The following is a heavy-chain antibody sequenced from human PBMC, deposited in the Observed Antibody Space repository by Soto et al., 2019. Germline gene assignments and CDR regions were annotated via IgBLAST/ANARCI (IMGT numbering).Heavy chain of an antibody. D-gene: IGHD2-2*01. CDR1: GFTFSSYA. CDR3: ARDGTKSQYGSSTSCYYYYYGIDV. J-gene: IGHJ6*02. Sequence: QVQLVESGGGVVQPGRSLRLSCAASGFTFSSYAMHWVRQAPGKGLEWVAVISYDGSNKYYADSVKGRFTISRDNSKNTRYLQMNSRRAEDTAGYYSARDGTKSQYGSSTSCYYYYYGIDVWGQGTTVTVSS. V-gene: IGHV3-30-3*01. CDR2: ISYDGSNK.